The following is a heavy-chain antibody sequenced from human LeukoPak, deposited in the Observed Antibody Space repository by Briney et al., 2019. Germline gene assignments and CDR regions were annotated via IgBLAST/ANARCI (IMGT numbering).Heavy chain of an antibody. Sequence: ASVKVSCKASGYTFTGYYMHWVRQAPGQGLEWMGRINPNSGGTNYAQKFQGRVTMTRGTSISTAYMELSRLRSDDTAVYYCARGLWVRGAHNRAYYYYYMDVWGKGTTVTVSS. J-gene: IGHJ6*03. CDR3: ARGLWVRGAHNRAYYYYYMDV. CDR1: GYTFTGYY. CDR2: INPNSGGT. D-gene: IGHD3-10*01. V-gene: IGHV1-2*06.